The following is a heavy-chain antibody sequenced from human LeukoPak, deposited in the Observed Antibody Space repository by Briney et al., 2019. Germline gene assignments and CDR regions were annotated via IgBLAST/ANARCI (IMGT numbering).Heavy chain of an antibody. CDR1: GFTFSSYC. J-gene: IGHJ6*02. V-gene: IGHV3-21*01. CDR2: ISSSSTYI. Sequence: KTGGSLRLSCAASGFTFSSYCMNWVRQAPGKGLEWVSSISSSSTYIYYADSVEGRFTISRDNAKNSLYLQMNSLRAEDTAVYYCARAANTVTAFGMDVWGQGTTVTVSS. CDR3: ARAANTVTAFGMDV. D-gene: IGHD4-17*01.